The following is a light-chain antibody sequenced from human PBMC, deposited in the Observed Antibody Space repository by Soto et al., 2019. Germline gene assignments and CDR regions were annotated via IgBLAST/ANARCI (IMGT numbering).Light chain of an antibody. CDR1: LSVSSSF. J-gene: IGKJ4*01. CDR3: QQYGSSPLT. CDR2: GAA. V-gene: IGKV3-20*01. Sequence: EIVLTQSPGTLSLSPGERATLSCRASLSVSSSFLAWYQQKPGQAPRLLIYGAASRASGIPDRFSGSGSGTDFSLTISRLEAEDLAVYFCQQYGSSPLTFGGGTKVEIK.